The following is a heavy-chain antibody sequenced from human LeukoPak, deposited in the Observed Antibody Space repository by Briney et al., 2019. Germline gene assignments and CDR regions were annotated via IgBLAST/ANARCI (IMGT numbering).Heavy chain of an antibody. Sequence: GGSLRLSCAASGFTFSSFAMSWVRQAPGKGLEGVSTISGSGGSTNYADSVKGRFTFSRDNSKNTLYLQMNSLRAEDTAVYYCAKDLPDYGDYIEGYWGQGTLVTVSS. V-gene: IGHV3-23*01. CDR2: ISGSGGST. D-gene: IGHD4-17*01. CDR3: AKDLPDYGDYIEGY. CDR1: GFTFSSFA. J-gene: IGHJ4*02.